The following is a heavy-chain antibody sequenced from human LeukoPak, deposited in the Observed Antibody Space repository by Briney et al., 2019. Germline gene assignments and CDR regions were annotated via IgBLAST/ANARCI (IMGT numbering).Heavy chain of an antibody. Sequence: GGSLRLSCAASGFTFSSFAMSWVRQAPGKGLEGVSTISGSGGSTNYADSVKGRFTFSRDNSKNTLYLQMNSLRAEDTAVYYCAKDLPDYGDYIEGYWGQGTLVTVSS. V-gene: IGHV3-23*01. CDR2: ISGSGGST. D-gene: IGHD4-17*01. CDR3: AKDLPDYGDYIEGY. CDR1: GFTFSSFA. J-gene: IGHJ4*02.